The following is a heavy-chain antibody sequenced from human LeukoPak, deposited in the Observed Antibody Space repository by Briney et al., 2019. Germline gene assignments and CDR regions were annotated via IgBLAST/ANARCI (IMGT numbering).Heavy chain of an antibody. D-gene: IGHD5-18*01. CDR3: ASAPLGNSFGYMAY. CDR1: GGSISSGGYY. J-gene: IGHJ4*02. CDR2: IYYTGRT. Sequence: PSQTLSLTCTVSGGSISSGGYYWNWIRQHPTEGLEWIGHIYYTGRTTYNPSVKSRVTISADTSKNQFPLKLNSVTAADTAVYFCASAPLGNSFGYMAYWGQGALVTVSS. V-gene: IGHV4-31*03.